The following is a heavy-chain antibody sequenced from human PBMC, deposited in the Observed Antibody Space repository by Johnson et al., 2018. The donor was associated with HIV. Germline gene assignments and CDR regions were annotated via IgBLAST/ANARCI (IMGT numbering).Heavy chain of an antibody. CDR2: IGTAGDT. J-gene: IGHJ3*01. D-gene: IGHD3-22*01. CDR1: GFTFSSYD. CDR3: AKDPAVVPPICFDV. Sequence: VQLVESGGGLVQPGGSLRLSCAASGFTFSSYDMHWVRQATGKGLEWVSGIGTAGDTYYPGSVKGRFTISRDNSKNRLFLQMNSLRAEDTAVYYCAKDPAVVPPICFDVWGQGTVVTVSS. V-gene: IGHV3-13*01.